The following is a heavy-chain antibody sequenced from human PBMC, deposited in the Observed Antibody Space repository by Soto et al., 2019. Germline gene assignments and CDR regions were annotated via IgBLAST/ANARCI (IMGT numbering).Heavy chain of an antibody. CDR3: ASDDYSNYVWFDP. CDR1: GFTFSSYS. CDR2: ISSSSSTI. D-gene: IGHD4-4*01. J-gene: IGHJ5*02. Sequence: GGSLRLSCAASGFTFSSYSMNWVRQAPGKGLEWVSYISSSSSTIYYADSVKGRFTISRDNAKNSLYLQMNSLRAEDTAVYYCASDDYSNYVWFDPWGQGTLVTVSS. V-gene: IGHV3-48*01.